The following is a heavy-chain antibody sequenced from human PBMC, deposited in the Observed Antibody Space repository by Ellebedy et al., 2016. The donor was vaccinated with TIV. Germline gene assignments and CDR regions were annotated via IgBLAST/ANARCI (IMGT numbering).Heavy chain of an antibody. CDR3: ARNRIVVVDRRQRNWFDP. Sequence: GESLKISXAASGFTFSSYGMHWVRQAPGKGLEWVAVIWYDGSYKYYLDSVKGRFTISRDNSKNTLYLQMNSLRVEDTAVYYCARNRIVVVDRRQRNWFDPWGQGTLVTVSS. CDR1: GFTFSSYG. J-gene: IGHJ5*02. CDR2: IWYDGSYK. V-gene: IGHV3-33*01. D-gene: IGHD2-15*01.